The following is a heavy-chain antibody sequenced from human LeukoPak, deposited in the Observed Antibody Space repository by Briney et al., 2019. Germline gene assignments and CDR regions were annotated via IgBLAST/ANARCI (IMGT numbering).Heavy chain of an antibody. CDR1: GLTFDDYA. Sequence: PGRSLRLSCAASGLTFDDYAMHWVRQAPGKGLEWVSGISWNSGSIGYADSVKGQFTISRDNAKNSLYLQMNSLRAEDTALYYCAKDSGRNWGQGTLVTVSS. CDR2: ISWNSGSI. CDR3: AKDSGRN. V-gene: IGHV3-9*01. J-gene: IGHJ1*01. D-gene: IGHD3-10*01.